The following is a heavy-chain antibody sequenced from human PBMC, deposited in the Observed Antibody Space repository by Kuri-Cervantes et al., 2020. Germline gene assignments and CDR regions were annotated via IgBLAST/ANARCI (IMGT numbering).Heavy chain of an antibody. V-gene: IGHV4-39*07. CDR3: ARTGYCSSTSCYVRAYYYYYMDV. J-gene: IGHJ6*03. CDR1: GGSISSSSYY. D-gene: IGHD2-2*01. Sequence: ESLKISCTVSGGSISSSSYYWGWIRQPPGKGLEWIGEIYHSGSTNYNPSLKSRVTISVDKSKNQFSLKLSSVTAADTAVYYCARTGYCSSTSCYVRAYYYYYMDVWGKGTTVTVSS. CDR2: IYHSGST.